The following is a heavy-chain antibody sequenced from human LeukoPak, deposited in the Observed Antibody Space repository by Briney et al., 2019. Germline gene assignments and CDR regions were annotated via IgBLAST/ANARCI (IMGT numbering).Heavy chain of an antibody. J-gene: IGHJ4*02. CDR3: AREDSTTVTFYFDY. Sequence: PGGSLRLSYAASTFTFSTYWMNWVRQVPGKGLVWLSRISNDGRSTSYADSVKGRFTISRDNAKNTLYLQMNSLRAEDTAVYYCAREDSTTVTFYFDYWGLGTMVAVSS. CDR2: ISNDGRST. V-gene: IGHV3-74*01. D-gene: IGHD4-11*01. CDR1: TFTFSTYW.